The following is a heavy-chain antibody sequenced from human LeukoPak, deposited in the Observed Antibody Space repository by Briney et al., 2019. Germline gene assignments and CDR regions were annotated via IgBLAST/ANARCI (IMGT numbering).Heavy chain of an antibody. D-gene: IGHD6-19*01. CDR3: ARSSYPYYFDY. Sequence: GGSLRLSCGASGFSFSSYWMHWVRQAPGKGRMWGSRVNNDGSSTTYADSVEGRFTISRDNARNTLYLRMNSLRAEDTAVYYCARSSYPYYFDYWGQGTLVTVSS. CDR2: VNNDGSST. V-gene: IGHV3-74*01. CDR1: GFSFSSYW. J-gene: IGHJ4*02.